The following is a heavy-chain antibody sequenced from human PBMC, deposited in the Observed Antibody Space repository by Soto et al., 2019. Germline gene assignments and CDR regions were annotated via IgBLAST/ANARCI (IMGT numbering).Heavy chain of an antibody. Sequence: SETLSLTCTVSGGSISSYYWSWIRQPPGKGLEWIGYIYYSGSTNYNPSLKSRVTISVDTSKNQLSLKLSSVTAADTAVYYCARVGSADQDFDYWGQGTLVTVSS. CDR1: GGSISSYY. J-gene: IGHJ4*02. CDR3: ARVGSADQDFDY. CDR2: IYYSGST. V-gene: IGHV4-59*01. D-gene: IGHD2-2*01.